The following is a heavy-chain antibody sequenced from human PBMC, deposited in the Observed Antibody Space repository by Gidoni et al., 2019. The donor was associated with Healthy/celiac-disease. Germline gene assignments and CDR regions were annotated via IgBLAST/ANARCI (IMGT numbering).Heavy chain of an antibody. J-gene: IGHJ4*02. Sequence: QVQLQQWGAGLLKPSETLSLTCAVYDGSFSGYYWSWIRQPPGKGLEWIGEINHSGSPKYNPSLKSRVIISLGTSKNQFSLKLSSVTAADTAVYYGARGTPTTYDYDSRRYYFDYWGQGTLVTVSS. CDR3: ARGTPTTYDYDSRRYYFDY. CDR1: DGSFSGYY. CDR2: INHSGSP. D-gene: IGHD3-22*01. V-gene: IGHV4-34*01.